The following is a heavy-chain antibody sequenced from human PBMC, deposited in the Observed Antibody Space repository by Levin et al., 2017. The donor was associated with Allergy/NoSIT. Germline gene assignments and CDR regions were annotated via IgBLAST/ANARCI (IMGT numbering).Heavy chain of an antibody. Sequence: GESLKISCTGSGYIFNNYWIGWVRQMSGKGLEWMGVIYPGDSVARYSPSFEGQVYMSVDKSTKTAYLQWSSLKASDTAMYYCARQEESSGYYYGVPIDRWGQGTLVTVSS. CDR3: ARQEESSGYYYGVPIDR. CDR1: GYIFNNYW. D-gene: IGHD3-22*01. V-gene: IGHV5-51*01. CDR2: IYPGDSVA. J-gene: IGHJ1*01.